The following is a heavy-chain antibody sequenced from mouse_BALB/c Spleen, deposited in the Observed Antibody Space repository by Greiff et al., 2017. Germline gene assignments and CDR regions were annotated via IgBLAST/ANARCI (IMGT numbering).Heavy chain of an antibody. Sequence: VQLQQSGAELVKPGASVKLSCTASGFNIKDTYMHWVKQRAEQGLEWIGRIDPANGNTKYDPKFQGKATITADTSSNTAYLQLSSLTSEDTAVYYCAGGYGDYAMDYWGQGTSVTVSS. CDR3: AGGYGDYAMDY. CDR1: GFNIKDTY. CDR2: IDPANGNT. D-gene: IGHD1-1*02. V-gene: IGHV14-3*02. J-gene: IGHJ4*01.